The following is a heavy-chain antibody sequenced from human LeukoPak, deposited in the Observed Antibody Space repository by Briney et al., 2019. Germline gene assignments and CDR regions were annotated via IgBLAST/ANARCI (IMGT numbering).Heavy chain of an antibody. D-gene: IGHD3-22*01. CDR1: GFTFSSYE. Sequence: GGSLRLSCAASGFTFSSYEMNWVRQAPGKGLEWVSYISSSSSTIYYADSVKGRFTISRDNVKNSLYLQMNSLRAEDTAVYYCARDAVWGYYDSSGYYPLDYWGQGTLVTVSS. CDR2: ISSSSSTI. J-gene: IGHJ4*02. V-gene: IGHV3-48*01. CDR3: ARDAVWGYYDSSGYYPLDY.